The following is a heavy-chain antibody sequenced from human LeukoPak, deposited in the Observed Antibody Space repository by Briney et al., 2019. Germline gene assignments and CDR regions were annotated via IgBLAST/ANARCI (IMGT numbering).Heavy chain of an antibody. Sequence: QTGGSLRLSCAASGFTFSYYWMHWVRQAPGKGLVWVSRIKSDGSSTSYAGFVKGRFTISRDNAKNTLYLQMNSLRPDDTAVYYCARSSEQWLLLNAWGQGTLVSVSS. V-gene: IGHV3-74*01. D-gene: IGHD6-19*01. CDR2: IKSDGSST. CDR3: ARSSEQWLLLNA. J-gene: IGHJ5*02. CDR1: GFTFSYYW.